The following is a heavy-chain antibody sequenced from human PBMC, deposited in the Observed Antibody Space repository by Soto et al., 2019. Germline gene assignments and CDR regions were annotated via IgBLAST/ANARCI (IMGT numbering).Heavy chain of an antibody. CDR1: GYSFTSYW. J-gene: IGHJ6*02. Sequence: GESLKISCKGSGYSFTSYWIGWVRQMPGKGLEWMGIIYPGDSDTRYSPPFQGQVTISADKSISTAYLQWSSLKASDTAMYYCARHPTGDGYYYYYGMDVCGQGTTVTVSS. V-gene: IGHV5-51*01. CDR2: IYPGDSDT. CDR3: ARHPTGDGYYYYYGMDV. D-gene: IGHD7-27*01.